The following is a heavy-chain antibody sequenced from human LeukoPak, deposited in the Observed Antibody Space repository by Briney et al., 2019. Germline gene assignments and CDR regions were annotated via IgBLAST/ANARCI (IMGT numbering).Heavy chain of an antibody. Sequence: PSETLSLTCAVYGGSFSGYYWSWIRQPPGKGLEWIGEINHSGSTNYNPSLKSRVTISVDTSKNQFSLKLSSVTAADTAVYYCASGLRYCSGGSCYLGAFDIWGQGTMVTVSS. CDR2: INHSGST. CDR3: ASGLRYCSGGSCYLGAFDI. J-gene: IGHJ3*02. V-gene: IGHV4-34*01. CDR1: GGSFSGYY. D-gene: IGHD2-15*01.